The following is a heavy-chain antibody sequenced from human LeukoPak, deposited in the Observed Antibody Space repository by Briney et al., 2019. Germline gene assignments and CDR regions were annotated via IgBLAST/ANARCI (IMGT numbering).Heavy chain of an antibody. D-gene: IGHD3-10*01. Sequence: SETLSLTCTVSGGSISSSSYYWGWIRQPPGKGLEWIGSIYYSGSTYYNPSLKSRVTISVDTSKNQFSLKLSSVTAADTAVYYCARAQNRGGNWFDPWGQGTLVTVSS. CDR3: ARAQNRGGNWFDP. V-gene: IGHV4-39*07. CDR2: IYYSGST. CDR1: GGSISSSSYY. J-gene: IGHJ5*02.